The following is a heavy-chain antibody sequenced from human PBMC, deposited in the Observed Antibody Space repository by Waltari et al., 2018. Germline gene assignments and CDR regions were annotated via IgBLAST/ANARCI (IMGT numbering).Heavy chain of an antibody. Sequence: QVQLQESGPGLVKPSATLSLTCAVSAYSIRIGYYWGRIRQPPGKGLEWIGSIYHSGSTYYNPSLKSRVTISVDTSKNQFSLKLSSVTAADTAVYYCASLYCGGDCYVSYFDYWGQGTLVTVSS. D-gene: IGHD2-21*01. CDR2: IYHSGST. CDR1: AYSIRIGYY. J-gene: IGHJ4*02. V-gene: IGHV4-38-2*01. CDR3: ASLYCGGDCYVSYFDY.